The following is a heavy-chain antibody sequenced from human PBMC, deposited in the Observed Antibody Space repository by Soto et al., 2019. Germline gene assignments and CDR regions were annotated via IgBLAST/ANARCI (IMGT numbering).Heavy chain of an antibody. Sequence: ASVKVCCKASGYTFTSYGISWVRQAPGQGLEWMGWISAYNGNTNYAQKLQGRVTMTTDTSTSTAYMELRSLRSDDTAVYYCARHDSSGYYYYFDYWGQGTLVTVSS. CDR1: GYTFTSYG. D-gene: IGHD3-22*01. J-gene: IGHJ4*02. CDR2: ISAYNGNT. V-gene: IGHV1-18*01. CDR3: ARHDSSGYYYYFDY.